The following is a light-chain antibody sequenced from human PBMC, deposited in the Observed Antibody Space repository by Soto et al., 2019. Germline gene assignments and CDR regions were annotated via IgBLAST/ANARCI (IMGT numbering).Light chain of an antibody. CDR1: SSDVGGYNY. V-gene: IGLV2-8*01. CDR3: SSYAGSNKRV. J-gene: IGLJ1*01. Sequence: QSVLTQPPSASGSPGQSVTISCTGTSSDVGGYNYVSWYQQHPSKATKLMIYEDSKRPSGGPDRFSGYKSGNTASLTVYGLQAEDEADYYCSSYAGSNKRVFGTGTKVTVL. CDR2: EDS.